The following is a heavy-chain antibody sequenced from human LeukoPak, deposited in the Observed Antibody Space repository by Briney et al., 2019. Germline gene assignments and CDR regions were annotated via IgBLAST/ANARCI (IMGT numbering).Heavy chain of an antibody. J-gene: IGHJ4*02. V-gene: IGHV3-64D*06. CDR3: VKDQRSSYGYG. D-gene: IGHD5-18*01. CDR1: GFTFSSYA. CDR2: ISSNGGST. Sequence: GGSLRLSCSASGFTFSSYAMHWVRQAPGKGLEYVSAISSNGGSTYCADSVKGRFTISRDNSKNTLYLQMSSLRAEDTAVYYCVKDQRSSYGYGWGQGTLVTVSS.